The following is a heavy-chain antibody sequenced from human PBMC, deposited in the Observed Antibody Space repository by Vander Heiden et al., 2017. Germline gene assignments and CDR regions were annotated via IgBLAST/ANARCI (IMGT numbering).Heavy chain of an antibody. J-gene: IGHJ4*02. CDR3: ANGDYYDSGGYSDY. CDR1: EFTFSNFG. V-gene: IGHV3-30*18. D-gene: IGHD3-22*01. CDR2: ISYDGINK. Sequence: QVQLVESGGGVVQPGRSLRLSCAASEFTFSNFGMHWVRQAPGKGLEWVAFISYDGINKYYSDSVKGRFTVSRDNSKKTLYLQMNTLRADDTALYYCANGDYYDSGGYSDYWGQGTLVTVSS.